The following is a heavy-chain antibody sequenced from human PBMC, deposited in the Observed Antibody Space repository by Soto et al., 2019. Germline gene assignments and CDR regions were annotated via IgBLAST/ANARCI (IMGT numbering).Heavy chain of an antibody. CDR3: ATAMLVVAVDAFDF. CDR2: FDPEDGET. Sequence: ASVKVSCKVSGYTLTELSMHWVRQAPGKGLEWMGGFDPEDGETIYAQKFQGRVTMTEDTSTDTAYMELSSLRSEDTAVYYCATAMLVVAVDAFDFRGQGTTVTVSS. CDR1: GYTLTELS. J-gene: IGHJ3*01. V-gene: IGHV1-24*01. D-gene: IGHD3-22*01.